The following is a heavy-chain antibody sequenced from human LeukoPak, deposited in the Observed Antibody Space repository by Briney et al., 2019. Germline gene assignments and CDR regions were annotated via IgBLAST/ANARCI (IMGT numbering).Heavy chain of an antibody. CDR1: GYSFTGYS. CDR3: ARVGVEGASCYDC. Sequence: GASVKVSCKASGYSFTGYSMHWVRQAPGQGLEWMGWINPNRGGTYYAQNFQGRVTMTRDTSISTAYMELSWLRSDDTAVYYCARVGVEGASCYDCWGQGTLVTVSS. D-gene: IGHD2-2*01. CDR2: INPNRGGT. V-gene: IGHV1-2*02. J-gene: IGHJ4*02.